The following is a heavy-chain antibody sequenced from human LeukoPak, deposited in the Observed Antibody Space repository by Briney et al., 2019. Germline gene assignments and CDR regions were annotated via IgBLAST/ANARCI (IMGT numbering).Heavy chain of an antibody. CDR3: ARDGYIVRFLEWLSHLGSYFDY. J-gene: IGHJ4*02. Sequence: GGSLRLSCAASGFTFSTYSMNWVRQAPGKGLEGVSYISSSSSTIHYADSVKGRFTISRDNAKNSLYLQMNSLRAEDTAVYYCARDGYIVRFLEWLSHLGSYFDYWGQGTLVTVSS. D-gene: IGHD3-3*01. CDR2: ISSSSSTI. CDR1: GFTFSTYS. V-gene: IGHV3-48*04.